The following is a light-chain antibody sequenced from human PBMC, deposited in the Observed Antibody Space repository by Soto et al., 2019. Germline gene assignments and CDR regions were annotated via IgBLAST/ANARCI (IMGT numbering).Light chain of an antibody. Sequence: DIHMTQSPSAISASVGYIFTITCRASQSISSYLNWYQQKPGNAPKLLIYAASSLQSGVPSRFSGSGSGTDFTLTISSLKTEDFANYYCQQSYSTPPITFGHGTRLEIK. V-gene: IGKV1-39*01. CDR3: QQSYSTPPIT. CDR1: QSISSY. CDR2: AAS. J-gene: IGKJ5*01.